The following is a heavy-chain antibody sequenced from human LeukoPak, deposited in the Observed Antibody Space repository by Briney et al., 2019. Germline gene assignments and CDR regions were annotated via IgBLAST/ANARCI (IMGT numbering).Heavy chain of an antibody. D-gene: IGHD6-6*01. CDR3: QFTYSSSSPRDY. V-gene: IGHV1-69*13. J-gene: IGHJ4*02. Sequence: ASVKVSCKASGGTFSSYAISWVRQAPGQGLEWMGGIIPIFGTANYAQKFQGRVTITADESTSTAYMELSSLRSEDTAVYYCQFTYSSSSPRDYWGQGTLVTVSS. CDR2: IIPIFGTA. CDR1: GGTFSSYA.